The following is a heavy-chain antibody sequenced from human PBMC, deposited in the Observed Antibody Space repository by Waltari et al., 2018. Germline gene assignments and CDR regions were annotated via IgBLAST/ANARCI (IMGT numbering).Heavy chain of an antibody. Sequence: EVQLVESGGGLVQPGGSLRLSCAASGFTFSSYDMTGVRQAPGKGLGWVSYISSSGSTIYYADSVKGRFTISRDNAKNSLYLQMNSLRAEDTAVYYCARDLPYSGYDYWGQGTLVTVSS. D-gene: IGHD5-12*01. CDR1: GFTFSSYD. CDR2: ISSSGSTI. V-gene: IGHV3-48*03. J-gene: IGHJ4*02. CDR3: ARDLPYSGYDY.